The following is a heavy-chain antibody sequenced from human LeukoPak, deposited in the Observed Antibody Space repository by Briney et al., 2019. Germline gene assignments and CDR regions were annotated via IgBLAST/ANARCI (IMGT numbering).Heavy chain of an antibody. J-gene: IGHJ3*02. V-gene: IGHV4-61*02. D-gene: IGHD2-21*02. CDR2: MYTSGST. CDR1: GGSINSGSYY. CDR3: AMSGDSDAFDI. Sequence: SQTLSLTCTVSGGSINSGSYYWSWIRQPAGKGLEWIGRMYTSGSTNYNPSLKSRVSMSVDTSKNLLSLKLSSVTAADTAVYYCAMSGDSDAFDIWGQGTMVTVSS.